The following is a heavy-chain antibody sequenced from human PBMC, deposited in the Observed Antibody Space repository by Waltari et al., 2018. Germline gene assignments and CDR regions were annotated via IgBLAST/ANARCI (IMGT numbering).Heavy chain of an antibody. V-gene: IGHV1-46*04. CDR1: GYTFTDFY. D-gene: IGHD3-10*01. CDR2: VNPNGGST. J-gene: IGHJ4*02. CDR3: ARSGSTLIWGVAE. Sequence: QVQLVQSGAEVKKPGASVKVSCKASGYTFTDFYIHWVRQAPGQGFEWMGMVNPNGGSTSYAQKLQDRVTMTRDTSTNTVYMELSSLRSEDTAVYYCARSGSTLIWGVAEWGQGTLVTVSS.